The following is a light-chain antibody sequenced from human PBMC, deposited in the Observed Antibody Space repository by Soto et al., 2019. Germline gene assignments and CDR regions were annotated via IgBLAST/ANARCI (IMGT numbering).Light chain of an antibody. CDR1: SSDVRGYNY. Sequence: QSVLTQPASVSGSPGQSITISCTGTSSDVRGYNYVSWYQQHPGKAPKLMIYEVSNRPSGVSNRFSGSKSGNTASLTISGLQAEDDADYYCSSYTSSSTYVVFGGGTKVTVL. CDR3: SSYTSSSTYVV. CDR2: EVS. J-gene: IGLJ2*01. V-gene: IGLV2-14*01.